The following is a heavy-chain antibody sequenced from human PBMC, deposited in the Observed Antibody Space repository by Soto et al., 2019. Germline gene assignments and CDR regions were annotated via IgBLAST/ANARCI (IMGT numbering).Heavy chain of an antibody. CDR2: ISSSGTTI. Sequence: QAGGSLRLSCVASEFTFSSYEMDWVRQAPGKGLEWVSYISSSGTTIYYTDSVKGRFTISRDNAKKSLYLQMNSLRAEDTAVYYCVRFGGAAAGTGDYWGQGTLVTVSS. CDR1: EFTFSSYE. J-gene: IGHJ4*02. D-gene: IGHD6-13*01. CDR3: VRFGGAAAGTGDY. V-gene: IGHV3-48*03.